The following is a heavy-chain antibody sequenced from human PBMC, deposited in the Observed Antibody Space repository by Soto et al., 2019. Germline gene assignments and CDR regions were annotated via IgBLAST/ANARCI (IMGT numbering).Heavy chain of an antibody. Sequence: QVLLMQSGAEVRKPGASVTVSCEASGVTFGNYEINWVRQAPGQGLEWMGWMNPSSGNTGYAQKCQGRVTMTRITSTNTAYMELRSLTSEDTAVYYCAKNADFFHYHMDVWGEGTTVTVSS. V-gene: IGHV1-8*01. CDR3: AKNADFFHYHMDV. CDR1: GVTFGNYE. J-gene: IGHJ6*03. CDR2: MNPSSGNT.